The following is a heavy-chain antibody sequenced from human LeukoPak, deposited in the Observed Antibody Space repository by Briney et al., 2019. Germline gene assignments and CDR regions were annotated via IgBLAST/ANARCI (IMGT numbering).Heavy chain of an antibody. V-gene: IGHV1-2*02. CDR3: ARTLYIAAVPGGFDY. Sequence: GASVMVSCKASGYTFTGYYMHWVRQAPGQGLEWMGWINPNSGGTNYAQKFQGRVTMTRDTSISTVYMELSRLRSDDTALYYCARTLYIAAVPGGFDYWGQGTLVTVSS. CDR2: INPNSGGT. D-gene: IGHD6-13*01. CDR1: GYTFTGYY. J-gene: IGHJ4*02.